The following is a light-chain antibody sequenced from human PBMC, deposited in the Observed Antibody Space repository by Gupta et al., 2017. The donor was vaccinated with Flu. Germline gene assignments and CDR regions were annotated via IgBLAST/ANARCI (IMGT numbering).Light chain of an antibody. Sequence: ERATLSCRASQSLTNNHLAWYQQKPGQAPRLVIYDTSNRASGIPDRFSGSGSGTDFTLTISRLEPEDFAVYYCQQYSSSARSFGQGTKVEIK. CDR2: DTS. J-gene: IGKJ1*01. CDR3: QQYSSSARS. V-gene: IGKV3-20*01. CDR1: QSLTNNH.